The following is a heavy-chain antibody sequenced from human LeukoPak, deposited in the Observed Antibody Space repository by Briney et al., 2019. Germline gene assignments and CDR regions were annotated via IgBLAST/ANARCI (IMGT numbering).Heavy chain of an antibody. CDR2: IGSTGGTT. Sequence: GGSLRLSCAASAFSFSNYAMSWVRQAPGKGLECVSTIGSTGGTTYYADSVKGRFTISRDNSKNTLYLQMNSLRAEDTAVYYCAKLNSYSAGNYWGQGSLVTVSS. D-gene: IGHD3-10*01. CDR1: AFSFSNYA. J-gene: IGHJ4*02. V-gene: IGHV3-23*01. CDR3: AKLNSYSAGNY.